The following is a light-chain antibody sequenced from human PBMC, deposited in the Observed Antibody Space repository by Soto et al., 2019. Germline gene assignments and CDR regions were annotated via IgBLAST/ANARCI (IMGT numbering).Light chain of an antibody. CDR1: DSNLGRNY. CDR3: GSWDNNLRAYV. V-gene: IGLV1-51*01. Sequence: QSVLTQPPSVSATPGQKVTISCSGSDSNLGRNYVSWYQQLPGTAPRLLIYDNVYRFSGIPDRFSASKSGTSATLGIAGLQTGDEGDYYYGSWDNNLRAYVFGTGTKVTVL. J-gene: IGLJ1*01. CDR2: DNV.